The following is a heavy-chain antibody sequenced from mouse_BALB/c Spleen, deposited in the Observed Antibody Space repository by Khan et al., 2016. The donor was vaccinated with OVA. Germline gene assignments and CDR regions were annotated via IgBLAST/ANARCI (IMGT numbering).Heavy chain of an antibody. CDR1: GFTFSNYW. J-gene: IGHJ2*01. CDR2: NRLKADAYVT. V-gene: IGHV6-6*02. Sequence: EVKLEESGGGLVQPGESMKLSCVASGFTFSNYWMDWVRQSLEKGLEWVAENRLKADAYVTQHAVSVQGRFTISSDYSKMIVYLQMNNLRAEDTGMYYCWILLWGQGTTLTVSS. CDR3: WILL.